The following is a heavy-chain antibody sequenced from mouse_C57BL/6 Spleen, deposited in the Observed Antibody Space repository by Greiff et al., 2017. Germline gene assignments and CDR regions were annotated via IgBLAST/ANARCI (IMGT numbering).Heavy chain of an antibody. CDR3: ARETATEAMDY. D-gene: IGHD1-2*01. V-gene: IGHV1-69*01. CDR1: GYTFTSYW. J-gene: IGHJ4*01. CDR2: IDPSDSYT. Sequence: QVQLQQPGAELVMPGASVKLSCKASGYTFTSYWMHWVKQRPGQGLEWIGEIDPSDSYTNYNQKFKGKSTLTVDKSSSTAYMQLSSLTSEDSAVYYCARETATEAMDYWGQGTSVTVSS.